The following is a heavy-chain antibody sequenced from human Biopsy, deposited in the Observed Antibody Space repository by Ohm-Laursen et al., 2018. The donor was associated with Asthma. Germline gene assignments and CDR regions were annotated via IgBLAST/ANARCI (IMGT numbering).Heavy chain of an antibody. CDR1: GGSINSGGYS. J-gene: IGHJ4*02. CDR2: IYHSGST. CDR3: ARVKDGYNFDY. V-gene: IGHV4-30-2*01. Sequence: SETLSLTCAVPGGSINSGGYSWSWIRQPPGKGLEWIGYIYHSGSTYYNPSLKSRVTISVDRSKNQFSLKLSSVTAADTAVYYCARVKDGYNFDYWGQGTLVTVSS. D-gene: IGHD5-24*01.